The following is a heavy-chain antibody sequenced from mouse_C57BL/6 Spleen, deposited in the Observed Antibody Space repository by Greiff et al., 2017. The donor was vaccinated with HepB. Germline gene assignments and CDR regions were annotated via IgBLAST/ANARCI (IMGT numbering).Heavy chain of an antibody. CDR1: GYTFTSYW. CDR2: IDPSDSYT. V-gene: IGHV1-50*01. CDR3: ARRGYDYGYYAMDY. D-gene: IGHD2-4*01. Sequence: QVQLQQPGAELVKPGASVKLSCKASGYTFTSYWMQWVKQRPGQGLEWIGEIDPSDSYTNYNQKFKGKATLTVDTSSSTAYMQLSSLTSEDSAVYYCARRGYDYGYYAMDYWGQGTSVTVSS. J-gene: IGHJ4*01.